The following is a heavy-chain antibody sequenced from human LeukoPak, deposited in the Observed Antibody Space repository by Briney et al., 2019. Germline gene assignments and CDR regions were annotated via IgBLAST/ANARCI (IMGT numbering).Heavy chain of an antibody. Sequence: PSETLSLTCTVSGGSISSGGYYWSWIRQHPGKGLEWIGYIYYSGSTYYNPSLKGRVTISVDTSKNQFSLKLSSVTAADTAVYYCARDLASTTGQNWFDPWGQGTLATVSS. V-gene: IGHV4-31*03. J-gene: IGHJ5*02. CDR3: ARDLASTTGQNWFDP. D-gene: IGHD4-11*01. CDR2: IYYSGST. CDR1: GGSISSGGYY.